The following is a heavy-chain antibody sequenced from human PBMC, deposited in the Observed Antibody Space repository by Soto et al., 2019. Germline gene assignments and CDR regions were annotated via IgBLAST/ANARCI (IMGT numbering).Heavy chain of an antibody. J-gene: IGHJ5*02. CDR2: FFIGGNT. V-gene: IGHV4-39*02. CDR3: ARDQLSSGLYVWFDP. Sequence: PSETLSLTCTVSGGSISSSTYYWGWMRQPPGKGLEWIASFFIGGNTYYNPSLKSRVTISVDTSKNQFSLKLSSVTAADTAVYYCARDQLSSGLYVWFDPWGQGTLVTV. CDR1: GGSISSSTYY. D-gene: IGHD6-25*01.